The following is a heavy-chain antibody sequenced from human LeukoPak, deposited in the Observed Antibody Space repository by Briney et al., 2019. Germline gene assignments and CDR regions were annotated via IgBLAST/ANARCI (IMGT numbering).Heavy chain of an antibody. Sequence: GGSLRLSCAASGFTFSSYSMNWVRQAPGKGLEWVSSITSSSTYIYYADSVKGRFTISRDNSKNTLYLQMNSLRAEDTAVYYCATSFGPVIAAAGTGADWGQGTLVTVSS. CDR1: GFTFSSYS. J-gene: IGHJ4*02. CDR2: ITSSSTYI. D-gene: IGHD6-13*01. V-gene: IGHV3-21*04. CDR3: ATSFGPVIAAAGTGAD.